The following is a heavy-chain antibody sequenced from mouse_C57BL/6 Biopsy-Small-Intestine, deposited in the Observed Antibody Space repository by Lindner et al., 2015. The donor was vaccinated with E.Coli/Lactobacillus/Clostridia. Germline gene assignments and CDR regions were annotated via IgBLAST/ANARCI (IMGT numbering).Heavy chain of an antibody. CDR3: ARDWDYFDY. V-gene: IGHV1-7*01. J-gene: IGHJ2*01. CDR2: INPSGYYT. CDR1: GYTFTSYW. Sequence: VQLQESGAELAKPGASVKMSCKASGYTFTSYWLHWVKQRPGQGLEWIGFINPSGYYTEYNQKFKDKATLTADKSSSIAYMQLSGLTSEDSAVYFCARDWDYFDYWGQGTILTVSS. D-gene: IGHD4-1*01.